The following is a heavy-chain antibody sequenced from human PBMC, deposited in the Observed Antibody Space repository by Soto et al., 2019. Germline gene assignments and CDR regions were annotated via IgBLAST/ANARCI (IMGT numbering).Heavy chain of an antibody. V-gene: IGHV3-30*18. CDR3: AKDQASGQGSFDS. Sequence: VNLVESGGGVVQPGGSLRRSCAASGFTFNIYGMHWVRQAPDKGLEWVALIPYHGSNQYYADSVKGRFTISRDNSQNALFLQMNSLRAHDTAVYYCAKDQASGQGSFDSWGQVALVTASS. CDR1: GFTFNIYG. CDR2: IPYHGSNQ. J-gene: IGHJ4*02.